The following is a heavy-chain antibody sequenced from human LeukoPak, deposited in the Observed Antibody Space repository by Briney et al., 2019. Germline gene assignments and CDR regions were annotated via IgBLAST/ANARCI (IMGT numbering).Heavy chain of an antibody. CDR3: ARLAGSRPPWYLDL. CDR1: GFTFTSYS. V-gene: IGHV3-21*04. J-gene: IGHJ2*01. D-gene: IGHD6-19*01. Sequence: TGGSLRLSCATYGFTFTSYSMNWVRQAPGKGLEWVSSIGPSGGSIFYADSLKGRISISRDNAQNSLHLQLSSLRADDTAVYYCARLAGSRPPWYLDLWGRGTLVTVSS. CDR2: IGPSGGSI.